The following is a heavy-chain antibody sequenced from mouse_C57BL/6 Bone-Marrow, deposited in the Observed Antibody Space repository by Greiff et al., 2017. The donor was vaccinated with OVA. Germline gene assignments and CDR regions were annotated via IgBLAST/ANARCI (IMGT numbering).Heavy chain of an antibody. J-gene: IGHJ2*01. CDR1: GYSITSGYY. Sequence: EVQLQQSGPGLVKPSQSLSLTCSVTGYSITSGYYWNWIRQFPGNKLEWMGYISYDGSNNYNPSLQNRISITRDTSKNQFFLKLNSVTTEDTATYYCARETCTLAFDYWGKGTTLTVSS. V-gene: IGHV3-6*01. D-gene: IGHD4-1*01. CDR3: ARETCTLAFDY. CDR2: ISYDGSN.